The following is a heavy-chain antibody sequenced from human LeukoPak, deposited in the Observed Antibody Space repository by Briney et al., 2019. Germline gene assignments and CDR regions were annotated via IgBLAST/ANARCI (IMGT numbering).Heavy chain of an antibody. CDR3: AKVQTPRGYSGYDSHSMIDY. J-gene: IGHJ4*02. V-gene: IGHV3-30*02. D-gene: IGHD5-12*01. CDR1: GFTFSSYG. CDR2: IRYDGSNK. Sequence: PGGSLRLSCAASGFTFSSYGMHWVRQAPGKGLEWVAFIRYDGSNKYYADSGKGRFTISRDNSKTTLYLQMNSLRAEDTAVYYCAKVQTPRGYSGYDSHSMIDYWGQGTLVTVSS.